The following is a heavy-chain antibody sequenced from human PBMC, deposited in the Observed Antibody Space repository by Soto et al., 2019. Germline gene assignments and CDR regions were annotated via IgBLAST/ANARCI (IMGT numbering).Heavy chain of an antibody. D-gene: IGHD3-16*01. Sequence: QVLLVQSGAEVKRPGASVKVSCKASGYTFINYGITWVRQAPGHGLEWLGWVTVFNGETNYAQKVRDRVTLTTDTSTETSYMELRSLRPNDTAVYYCARDGRFSFYYYGMDCWGQGNTVIVSS. J-gene: IGHJ6*02. CDR2: VTVFNGET. CDR1: GYTFINYG. V-gene: IGHV1-18*01. CDR3: ARDGRFSFYYYGMDC.